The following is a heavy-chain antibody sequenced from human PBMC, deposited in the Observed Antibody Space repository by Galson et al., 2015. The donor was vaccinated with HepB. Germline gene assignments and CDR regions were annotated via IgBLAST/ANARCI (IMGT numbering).Heavy chain of an antibody. CDR2: INAGNGNT. CDR1: GYTFTSYA. V-gene: IGHV1-3*01. D-gene: IGHD5-12*01. Sequence: SVKVSCKASGYTFTSYAMHWVRQAPXXRLEWMGWINAGNGNTKXSQKFQGRDTITXXXXASTAYMELXXXXXXXXXVXXXXTDLXIXATXGMDVWGQGTPV. J-gene: IGHJ6*02. CDR3: XTDLXIXATXGMDV.